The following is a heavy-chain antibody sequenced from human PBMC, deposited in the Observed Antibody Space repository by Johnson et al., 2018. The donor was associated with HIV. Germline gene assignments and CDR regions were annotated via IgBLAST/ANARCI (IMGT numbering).Heavy chain of an antibody. CDR3: AKCIWGSSLIDAFDI. CDR1: GFTFSSYG. J-gene: IGHJ3*02. CDR2: MWYDGTKK. D-gene: IGHD6-13*01. Sequence: QMQLVESGGGVVQPGRSLRLSCVASGFTFSSYGMHWVRQAPGKGLEWVAGMWYDGTKKNYADSVKGRFTISRDNSKNTLHLQMNSLRAEDTAVYYCAKCIWGSSLIDAFDIWGQGTMVTVSS. V-gene: IGHV3-33*06.